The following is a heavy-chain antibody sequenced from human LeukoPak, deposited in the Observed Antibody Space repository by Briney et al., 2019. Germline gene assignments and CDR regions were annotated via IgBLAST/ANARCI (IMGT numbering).Heavy chain of an antibody. CDR3: AREPGGAEYSGYDPFDF. CDR1: GDSVSSNSAA. J-gene: IGHJ4*02. D-gene: IGHD5-12*01. V-gene: IGHV6-1*01. CDR2: TYYRSKRYN. Sequence: SRTLSLTCAISGDSVSSNSAAWNWIRQSPSRGLEWLGRTYYRSKRYNDYAVSVKSRITINPDTSKNQFSLQLNSVTPEDTAVYYCAREPGGAEYSGYDPFDFWGQGTLVTVSS.